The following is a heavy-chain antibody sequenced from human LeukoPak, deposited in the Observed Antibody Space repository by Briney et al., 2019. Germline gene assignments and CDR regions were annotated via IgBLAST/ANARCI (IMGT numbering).Heavy chain of an antibody. CDR2: LYYSGSN. V-gene: IGHV4-30-4*07. CDR3: ARERRYWFDP. J-gene: IGHJ5*02. Sequence: SQTLSLTCAVSGGSISSGGYSWSWIRPPPGKGLEGIGYLYYSGSNYYNPSLKSRVTISVDTSKNQFSLKLSSVTAAETAVYYCARERRYWFDPWGQGTLVTVSS. CDR1: GGSISSGGYS. D-gene: IGHD4-17*01.